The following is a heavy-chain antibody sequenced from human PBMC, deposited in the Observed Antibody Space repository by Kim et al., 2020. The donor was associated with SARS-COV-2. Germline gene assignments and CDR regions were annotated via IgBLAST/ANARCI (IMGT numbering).Heavy chain of an antibody. D-gene: IGHD3-3*01. CDR1: GGSISSGGYY. CDR3: ARNPNTIFGVVTHFDY. Sequence: SETLSLTCTVSGGSISSGGYYWSWIRQHPGKGLEWIGYIYYSGSTYYNPSLKSRITISVDTSKNQFSLKLSSVTAADTAVYYCARNPNTIFGVVTHFDYWGQETLVTVSS. CDR2: IYYSGST. J-gene: IGHJ4*02. V-gene: IGHV4-31*03.